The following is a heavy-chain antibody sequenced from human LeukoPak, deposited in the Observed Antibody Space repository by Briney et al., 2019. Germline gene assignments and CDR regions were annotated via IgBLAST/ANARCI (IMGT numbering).Heavy chain of an antibody. CDR3: ARPAAAGSPTPGY. Sequence: GGSLRLSCAASGFTFSSYSMNWVRQAPGKGLEWVSYISSSSSTIYYADSVKGRLTISRDNAKNSLYLQMNSLRAEDTAVYYCARPAAAGSPTPGYWGQGTLVTVSS. V-gene: IGHV3-48*01. CDR2: ISSSSSTI. D-gene: IGHD6-13*01. J-gene: IGHJ4*02. CDR1: GFTFSSYS.